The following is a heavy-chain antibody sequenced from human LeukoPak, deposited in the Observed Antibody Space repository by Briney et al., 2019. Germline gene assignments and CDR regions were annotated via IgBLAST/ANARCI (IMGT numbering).Heavy chain of an antibody. CDR3: ARGPPDCSSTSCYAFDAFDI. Sequence: SETLSLTCTVSGGSISSYYWSWIRQPAGKGLEWIGRIYTSGSTNYNPSLKSRVTMSVDTSKNQFSLKLSSVTAADTAVYYCARGPPDCSSTSCYAFDAFDIWAKGQWSPSLQ. D-gene: IGHD2-2*01. J-gene: IGHJ3*02. V-gene: IGHV4-4*07. CDR1: GGSISSYY. CDR2: IYTSGST.